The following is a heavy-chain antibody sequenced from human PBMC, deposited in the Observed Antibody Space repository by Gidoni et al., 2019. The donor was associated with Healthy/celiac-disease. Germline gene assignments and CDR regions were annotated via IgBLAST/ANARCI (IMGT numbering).Heavy chain of an antibody. V-gene: IGHV4-61*02. CDR3: ARGTTGTTWGYWFDP. D-gene: IGHD1-1*01. Sequence: HVQLQESGPGLGKPSQTLSLTCTVSGCSISICSYYWRWIRQPAGKGMEWIGRIYTSGSTNYNTSLKSRVNISVDMSKNQFFLKLSSVTAADAAVYYCARGTTGTTWGYWFDPWGQGTLVTVSS. J-gene: IGHJ5*02. CDR2: IYTSGST. CDR1: GCSISICSYY.